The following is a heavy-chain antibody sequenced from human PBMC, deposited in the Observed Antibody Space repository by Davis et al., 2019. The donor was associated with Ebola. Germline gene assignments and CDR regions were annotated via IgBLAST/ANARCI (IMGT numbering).Heavy chain of an antibody. CDR1: GYTLTELS. D-gene: IGHD3-3*01. CDR2: FDPEDGET. V-gene: IGHV1-24*01. J-gene: IGHJ6*02. CDR3: ARGNYDFWSGYYRADQYGMDV. Sequence: ASVKVSCKVSGYTLTELSMHWVRQAPGKGLEWMGGFDPEDGETIYAQKFQGRVTMTEDTSTDTAYMELSSLRSEDTAVYYCARGNYDFWSGYYRADQYGMDVWGQGTTVTVSS.